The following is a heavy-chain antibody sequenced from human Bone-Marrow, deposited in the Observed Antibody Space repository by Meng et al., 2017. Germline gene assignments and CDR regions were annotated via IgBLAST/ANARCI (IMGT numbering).Heavy chain of an antibody. CDR2: VYASGNT. D-gene: IGHD6-19*01. CDR1: GGSIVNFY. Sequence: GSLRLSCTVSGGSIVNFYWNWIRQPAGKGLEWIGRVYASGNTNYNPSLKSRVTMSVDTSKNQLSLKLKSATAADTAMYYCARESSGWYIDYWGQGTLVTVSS. J-gene: IGHJ4*02. V-gene: IGHV4-4*07. CDR3: ARESSGWYIDY.